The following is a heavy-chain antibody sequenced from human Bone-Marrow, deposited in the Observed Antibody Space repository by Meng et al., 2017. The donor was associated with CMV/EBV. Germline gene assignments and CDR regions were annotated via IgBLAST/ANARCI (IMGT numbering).Heavy chain of an antibody. CDR2: VYYSGTT. CDR3: ARQNYHKWFGELLVELTGNWFDP. CDR1: GGSISTYF. D-gene: IGHD3-10*01. V-gene: IGHV4-59*08. Sequence: GSLRLSCTVSGGSISTYFWAWIRPPPGKGLGCIGYVYYSGTTNYNPSLRSRLMISVDTSKNQFSLRLTSVTAADTAVYYCARQNYHKWFGELLVELTGNWFDPWGQGTLVTVSS. J-gene: IGHJ5*02.